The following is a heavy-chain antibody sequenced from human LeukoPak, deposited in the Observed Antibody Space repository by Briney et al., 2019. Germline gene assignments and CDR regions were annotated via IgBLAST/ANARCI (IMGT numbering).Heavy chain of an antibody. V-gene: IGHV1-69*05. CDR3: ARDHYGSSGYYYVDPNWFDP. CDR1: GGTFSSYA. D-gene: IGHD3-22*01. J-gene: IGHJ5*02. Sequence: SVKVSCKASGGTFSSYAISWVRQAPGQGLEWMGGIIPIFGTANYAQKFQGRVTITTDESTSTAYMELSSLRSEDTAVYYCARDHYGSSGYYYVDPNWFDPWGQGTLVTVSS. CDR2: IIPIFGTA.